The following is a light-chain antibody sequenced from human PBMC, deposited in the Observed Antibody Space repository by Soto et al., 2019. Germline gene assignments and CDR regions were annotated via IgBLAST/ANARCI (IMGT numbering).Light chain of an antibody. CDR2: DVS. Sequence: QSALTQPASVSGSPGQSITISCTGTSSDVGGYNYVSWYQQHPGKAPKLMIYDVSNRPSGVSNRFSGSKSGNTASLTISGLPDEDEADYYCSSYTSSSTLHVFGTGTQLTVL. CDR1: SSDVGGYNY. CDR3: SSYTSSSTLHV. V-gene: IGLV2-14*01. J-gene: IGLJ1*01.